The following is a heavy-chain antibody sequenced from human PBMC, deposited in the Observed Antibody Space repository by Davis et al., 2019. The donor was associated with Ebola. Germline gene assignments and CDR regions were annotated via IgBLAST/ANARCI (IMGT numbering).Heavy chain of an antibody. CDR3: ARGNRPGSYYRTNYYYGMDV. Sequence: PSETLSLTCAVYGGSFSGYYWSWIRQPPGKGLEWIGEINHSGSTNYNPSLKSRVTISVDTSKNQFSLKLSSVTAADTAVYYCARGNRPGSYYRTNYYYGMDVWGQGTTVTVSS. V-gene: IGHV4-34*01. CDR1: GGSFSGYY. D-gene: IGHD3-10*01. J-gene: IGHJ6*02. CDR2: INHSGST.